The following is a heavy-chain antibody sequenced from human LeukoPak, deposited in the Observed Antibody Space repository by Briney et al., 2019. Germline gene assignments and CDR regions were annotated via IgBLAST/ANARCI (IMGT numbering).Heavy chain of an antibody. CDR2: ISTGGDNT. Sequence: GGSLRLSCAASGFTFSRYAMNWVRQAPEKGLEWVSYISTGGDNTFYADSLKGRFTVSRDNAKNSLFLQMDSLRAEDTAVYYCARVEMATLVDYWGQGTLVTVSS. J-gene: IGHJ4*02. CDR1: GFTFSRYA. D-gene: IGHD5-24*01. V-gene: IGHV3-21*01. CDR3: ARVEMATLVDY.